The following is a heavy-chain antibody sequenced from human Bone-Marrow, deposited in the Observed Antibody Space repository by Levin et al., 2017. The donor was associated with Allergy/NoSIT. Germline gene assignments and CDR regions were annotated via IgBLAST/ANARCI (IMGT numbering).Heavy chain of an antibody. D-gene: IGHD5-12*01. CDR1: GFTFSDYY. V-gene: IGHV3-11*01. CDR2: ISSSGSTI. J-gene: IGHJ4*02. CDR3: ASTFPFNIVATITANWGQTFDY. Sequence: GGSLRLSCAASGFTFSDYYMSWIRQAPGKGLEWVSYISSSGSTIYYADSVKGRFTISRDNAKNSLYLQMNSLRAEDTAVYYCASTFPFNIVATITANWGQTFDYWGQGTLVTVSS.